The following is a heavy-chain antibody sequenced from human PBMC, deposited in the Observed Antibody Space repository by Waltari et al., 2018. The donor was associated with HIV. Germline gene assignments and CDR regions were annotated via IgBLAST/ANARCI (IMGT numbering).Heavy chain of an antibody. J-gene: IGHJ3*02. D-gene: IGHD1-26*01. CDR1: GGSFSGYY. CDR2: INHSGST. CDR3: AGLVGAREGAFDI. V-gene: IGHV4-34*01. Sequence: QVQLQQWGAGLLKPSETLSLTCAVSGGSFSGYYWSWIRQPPGKGLEWIGEINHSGSTNYNPSLKSRVTISVDTSKNQFSLKLSSVTAADTAVYYCAGLVGAREGAFDIWGQGTMVTVSS.